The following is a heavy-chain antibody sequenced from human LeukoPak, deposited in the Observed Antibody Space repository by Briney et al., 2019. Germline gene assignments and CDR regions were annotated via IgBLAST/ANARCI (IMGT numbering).Heavy chain of an antibody. CDR1: GFTFDDYA. V-gene: IGHV3-11*04. CDR2: ISSSGSTI. Sequence: GGSLRLSCAASGFTFDDYAMHWVRQAPGKGLEWVSYISSSGSTIYYADSVKGRFTISRDNAKNSLYLQMNSLRAEDTAVYYCARDETTVTSIDYWGQGTLVTVSS. J-gene: IGHJ4*02. CDR3: ARDETTVTSIDY. D-gene: IGHD4-17*01.